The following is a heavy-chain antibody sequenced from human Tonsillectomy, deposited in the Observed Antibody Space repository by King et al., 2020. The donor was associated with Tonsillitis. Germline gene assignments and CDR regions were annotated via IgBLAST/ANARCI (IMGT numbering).Heavy chain of an antibody. Sequence: VQLVESGGGVVQPGRSLRLSCAASGFTFSSYDMHWVRQAPGKGLEWVAVIWYDGSKENYADSVKGRFTISRDNSKNTLYLQMNSLRVEDTAVYYCARDSLMITFGGVRNYFDHWGQGTQVTVSS. J-gene: IGHJ4*02. CDR1: GFTFSSYD. V-gene: IGHV3-33*01. D-gene: IGHD3-16*01. CDR3: ARDSLMITFGGVRNYFDH. CDR2: IWYDGSKE.